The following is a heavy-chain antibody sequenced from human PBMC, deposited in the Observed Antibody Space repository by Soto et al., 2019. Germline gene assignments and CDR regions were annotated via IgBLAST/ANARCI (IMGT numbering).Heavy chain of an antibody. CDR1: GYTFTGYY. D-gene: IGHD5-12*01. Sequence: GASVKVSCKASGYTFTGYYMHWVRQAPGQGLEWMGWINPNSGGTNYAQKFQGWVTMTRDTSISTAYMELSRLRSDDTAVYYCAREQGMRVATIGFGGGDYYYGMDVWGQGTTVTVSS. V-gene: IGHV1-2*04. J-gene: IGHJ6*02. CDR3: AREQGMRVATIGFGGGDYYYGMDV. CDR2: INPNSGGT.